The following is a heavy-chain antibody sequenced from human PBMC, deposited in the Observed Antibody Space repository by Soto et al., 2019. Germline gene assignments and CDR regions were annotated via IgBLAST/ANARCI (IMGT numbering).Heavy chain of an antibody. Sequence: QVQVVQSGAEVKKPGASVKVACKASGYSFDTFGMSWVRQAPGQGLEWMGWISIEKGDTNSAQKFQYRVTMTTDTSTSTAYMELRSLTSADTAVYYCARCYCSVGSCFTCWHFDLWGRGTLVTVSS. J-gene: IGHJ2*01. D-gene: IGHD2-15*01. CDR1: GYSFDTFG. CDR3: ARCYCSVGSCFTCWHFDL. CDR2: ISIEKGDT. V-gene: IGHV1-18*01.